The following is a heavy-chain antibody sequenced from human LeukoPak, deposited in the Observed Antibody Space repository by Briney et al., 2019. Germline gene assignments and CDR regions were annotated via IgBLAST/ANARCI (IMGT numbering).Heavy chain of an antibody. CDR1: GYSISSGYY. D-gene: IGHD3-10*01. Sequence: PSETLSLTCTVSGYSISSGYYWGWIRQPPGEGLEWIGSIYHSGRTYYNPSLKSRVTISVDTSKNQFSLKLSSVTAADTAVYYCARRVGRWFGERAYYYNYMDVWGKGTTVTISS. J-gene: IGHJ6*03. V-gene: IGHV4-38-2*02. CDR2: IYHSGRT. CDR3: ARRVGRWFGERAYYYNYMDV.